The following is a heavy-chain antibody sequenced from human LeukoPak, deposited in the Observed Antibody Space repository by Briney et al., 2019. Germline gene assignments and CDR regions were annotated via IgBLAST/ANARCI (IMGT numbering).Heavy chain of an antibody. CDR3: ARDNPAGP. J-gene: IGHJ5*02. Sequence: SETLSLTCTVYGGSISGYSWSWIPQSAGKGLEWIGRAYTSGNTNYNPSFKSRVTMSIDTSKKQFSLKLISVTAADTAVYYCARDNPAGPWGQGTLVTVSS. CDR2: AYTSGNT. CDR1: GGSISGYS. V-gene: IGHV4-4*07. D-gene: IGHD1-14*01.